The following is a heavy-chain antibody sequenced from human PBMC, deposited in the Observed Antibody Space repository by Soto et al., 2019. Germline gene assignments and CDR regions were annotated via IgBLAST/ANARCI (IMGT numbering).Heavy chain of an antibody. Sequence: GGSLRLSCAASGFTFSSYAMSWVRQAPGKGLEWVSSISSSSSYIYYADSVKGRFTISRDNAKNSLYLQMNSLRAEDTAVYYCARAETYYYDSSGYYYGPHDAFDIWGQGTMVTVSS. V-gene: IGHV3-21*01. CDR1: GFTFSSYA. J-gene: IGHJ3*02. D-gene: IGHD3-22*01. CDR2: ISSSSSYI. CDR3: ARAETYYYDSSGYYYGPHDAFDI.